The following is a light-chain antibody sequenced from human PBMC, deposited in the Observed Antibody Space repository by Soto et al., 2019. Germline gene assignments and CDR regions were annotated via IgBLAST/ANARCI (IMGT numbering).Light chain of an antibody. V-gene: IGKV3D-15*01. Sequence: IVLTQSPGTLSLSPGERVTLSCRASQSVSSNYLAWYQQRPGQAPRLLIYGASNRATGIPDRFSGSGSGTEFTLTISSLQSEDVAVYYCQQYNNWWTFGQGTKVDIK. CDR1: QSVSSN. CDR2: GAS. CDR3: QQYNNWWT. J-gene: IGKJ1*01.